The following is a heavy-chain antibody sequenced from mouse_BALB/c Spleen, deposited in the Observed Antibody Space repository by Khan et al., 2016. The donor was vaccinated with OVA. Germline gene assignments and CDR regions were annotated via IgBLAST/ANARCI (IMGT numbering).Heavy chain of an antibody. J-gene: IGHJ3*01. CDR2: IYPGSGSI. V-gene: IGHV1-77*01. CDR1: GYSFTDYI. CDR3: ARRDYGSSYPGFVY. Sequence: QVQLQQSGPELVKPGASVKMSCKASGYSFTDYIISWVKQRTGQGLQWIGEIYPGSGSIYSNEKFKGKATLTADKSSNTAYMLLSSLTSEDSAVYFCARRDYGSSYPGFVYWGQGTLVTVSA. D-gene: IGHD1-1*01.